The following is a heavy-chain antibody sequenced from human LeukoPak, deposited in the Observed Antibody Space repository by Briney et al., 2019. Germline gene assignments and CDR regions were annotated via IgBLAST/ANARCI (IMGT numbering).Heavy chain of an antibody. J-gene: IGHJ4*02. V-gene: IGHV3-23*01. Sequence: GGSLRLSCAASGFTLRGYAMSWVRQAPGKGLEWVSGISGSGGSRYYADSVKGRFTISRDNSENTLYLQMNSLRVEDTAVYFCAKAGSDILTYLDYWGQGTLVTVSS. D-gene: IGHD3-9*01. CDR3: AKAGSDILTYLDY. CDR2: ISGSGGSR. CDR1: GFTLRGYA.